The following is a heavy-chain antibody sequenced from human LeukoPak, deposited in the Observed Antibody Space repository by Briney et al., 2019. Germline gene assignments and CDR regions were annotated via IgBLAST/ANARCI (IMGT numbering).Heavy chain of an antibody. D-gene: IGHD5-18*01. V-gene: IGHV4-34*01. Sequence: PSETLSLTCAVYGGSFSGYYWSWIRQPPGKGLEWIGEINHSGSTNYNPSLKSRVTISVDTSKNQYSLELSSVTAADTAVYYCARLLGYSPWGQGTLVTVSS. J-gene: IGHJ5*02. CDR3: ARLLGYSP. CDR2: INHSGST. CDR1: GGSFSGYY.